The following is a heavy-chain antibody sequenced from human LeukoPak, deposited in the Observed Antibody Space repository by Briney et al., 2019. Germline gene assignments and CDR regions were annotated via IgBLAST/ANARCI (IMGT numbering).Heavy chain of an antibody. CDR1: GYTFTGYY. CDR2: ISAYNGNT. J-gene: IGHJ5*02. V-gene: IGHV1-18*04. D-gene: IGHD2-2*01. CDR3: ARDLLYCSSTSCYPYNWFDP. Sequence: GASVKVSCKASGYTFTGYYMHWVRQAPGQGLEWMGWISAYNGNTNYAQKLQGRVTMTTDTSTSTAYMELRSLRSDDTAVYYCARDLLYCSSTSCYPYNWFDPWGQGTLVTVSS.